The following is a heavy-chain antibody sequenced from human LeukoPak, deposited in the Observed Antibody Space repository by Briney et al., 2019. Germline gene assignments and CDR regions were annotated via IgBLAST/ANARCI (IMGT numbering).Heavy chain of an antibody. CDR3: ARSGATVAILGGGLHI. V-gene: IGHV4-4*02. CDR1: GGSITQTNY. D-gene: IGHD4-17*01. Sequence: PSETLSLTCDVSGGSITQTNYWTWVRQPPGKGLEWIGEVNLQGGTNYNPSLLRRVAISVDTSANHVSLQMTSVTAADTAVYYCARSGATVAILGGGLHIWGRGTMVTVSS. CDR2: VNLQGGT. J-gene: IGHJ3*02.